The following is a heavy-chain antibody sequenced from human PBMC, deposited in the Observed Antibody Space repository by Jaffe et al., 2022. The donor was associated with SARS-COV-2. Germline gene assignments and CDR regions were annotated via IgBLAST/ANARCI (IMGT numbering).Heavy chain of an antibody. CDR1: GFTFSSYG. Sequence: QVQLVESGGGVVQPGRSLRLSCAASGFTFSSYGMHWVRQAPGKGLEWVAVIWYDGSNKYYADSVKGRFTISRDNSKNTLYLQMNSLRAEDTAVYYCARVHTVVTPEAYYYYGMDVWGQGTTVTVSS. J-gene: IGHJ6*02. CDR2: IWYDGSNK. CDR3: ARVHTVVTPEAYYYYGMDV. V-gene: IGHV3-33*01. D-gene: IGHD2-21*02.